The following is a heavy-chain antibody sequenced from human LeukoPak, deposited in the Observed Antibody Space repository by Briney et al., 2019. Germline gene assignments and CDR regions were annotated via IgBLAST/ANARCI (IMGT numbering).Heavy chain of an antibody. CDR2: IKSKTDGGTT. CDR1: GFTVSTNY. D-gene: IGHD4-17*01. CDR3: TTAYGPTPYYFDY. Sequence: PGGSLRLSCAASGFTVSTNYMSWVRQAPGKGLEWVGRIKSKTDGGTTDYAAPVKGRFTISRDDSINTLYLQMNSPKTADTAVYYCTTAYGPTPYYFDYWGQGTLVTVSS. V-gene: IGHV3-15*01. J-gene: IGHJ4*02.